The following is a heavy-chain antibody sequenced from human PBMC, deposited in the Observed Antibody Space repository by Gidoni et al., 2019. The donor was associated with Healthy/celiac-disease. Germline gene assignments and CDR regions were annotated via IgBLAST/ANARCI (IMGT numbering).Heavy chain of an antibody. V-gene: IGHV3-53*01. CDR3: ARQQYYYDSSGYYYDAFDI. CDR1: GFTVSSNY. CDR2: IYSGGST. Sequence: EVQLVESGGGLIQPGGSLRLSCAASGFTVSSNYMSWVRQAPGKGLEWVSVIYSGGSTYYADSVKGRFTISRDNSKNTLYLQMNSLRAEDTAVYYCARQQYYYDSSGYYYDAFDIWGQGTMVTVSS. J-gene: IGHJ3*02. D-gene: IGHD3-22*01.